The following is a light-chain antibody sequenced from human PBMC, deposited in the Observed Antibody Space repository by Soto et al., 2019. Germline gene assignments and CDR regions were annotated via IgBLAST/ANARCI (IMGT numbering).Light chain of an antibody. Sequence: DSPMTQSPSSLSANVGDRVTITCQASQDIRKYLNWYQQKPGKAPNLLIYKASSLESGVPSRFSGSGSGTEFTLTISSLQPDDFATYYCQQYNSYSTFAQGTKVDI. CDR3: QQYNSYST. J-gene: IGKJ1*01. CDR1: QDIRKY. V-gene: IGKV1-5*03. CDR2: KAS.